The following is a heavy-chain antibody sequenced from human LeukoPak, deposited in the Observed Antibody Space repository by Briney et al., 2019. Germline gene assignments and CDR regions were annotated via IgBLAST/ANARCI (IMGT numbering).Heavy chain of an antibody. V-gene: IGHV3-23*01. Sequence: GGSLGLSCVASGFPFTSDAMNWVGQAQGKGREWVSSTVSRGTTQYADSVKGRFTVSRDTSKNTLYLQMNSLRADDTAVYYCAKCSTSAYTTGWCNWIDPWGQGTLVTVSS. CDR2: TVSRGTT. CDR1: GFPFTSDA. D-gene: IGHD6-19*01. CDR3: AKCSTSAYTTGWCNWIDP. J-gene: IGHJ5*02.